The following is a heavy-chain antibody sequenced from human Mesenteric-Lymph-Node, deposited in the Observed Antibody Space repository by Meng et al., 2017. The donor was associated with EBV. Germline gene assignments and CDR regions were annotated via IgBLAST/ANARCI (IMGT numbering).Heavy chain of an antibody. CDR2: IYSSGST. J-gene: IGHJ5*02. CDR3: ARIFSGTPSGDDH. CDR1: GGSISSGNYF. Sequence: QVPLQDAGPALVEPSQTLSLTCAGSGGSISSGNYFWTWIRQPPGKGLEWIGYIYSSGSTYYHPSLKSRVTISVDVSRNQFSLKLYSVTAADTAVYYCARIFSGTPSGDDHWGQGTLVTVSS. V-gene: IGHV4-30-4*01. D-gene: IGHD3-10*01.